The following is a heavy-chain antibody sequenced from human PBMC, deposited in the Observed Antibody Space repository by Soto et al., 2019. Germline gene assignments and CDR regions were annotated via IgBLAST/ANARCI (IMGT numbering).Heavy chain of an antibody. CDR1: GFTFSSYA. CDR2: ISGSGGST. D-gene: IGHD2-8*01. Sequence: EVQLLESGGGLVQPGGSLRLSCAASGFTFSSYAMSWVRQAPGKGLELVSAISGSGGSTYYADSVKGRFTISRDNSKNTLYLPMNSLSAEDTSVYYCAKDRIVRVVYDAYGFDYCGEGNQVTVAS. V-gene: IGHV3-23*01. CDR3: AKDRIVRVVYDAYGFDY. J-gene: IGHJ4*02.